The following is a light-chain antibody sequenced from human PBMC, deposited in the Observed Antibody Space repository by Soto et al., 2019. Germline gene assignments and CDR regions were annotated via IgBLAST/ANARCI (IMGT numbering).Light chain of an antibody. CDR3: PQYGSSPRS. CDR2: DAS. J-gene: IGKJ1*01. V-gene: IGKV3-20*01. Sequence: EIVFTQSPGTLSLSPGERSTLSCRASQSLSSSQLAWYQQKPGQAPRLLIHDASSRATGISDRFTGSGSGTDFTLTITSLVPEDFAVYYCPQYGSSPRSFGLGTKVDIK. CDR1: QSLSSSQ.